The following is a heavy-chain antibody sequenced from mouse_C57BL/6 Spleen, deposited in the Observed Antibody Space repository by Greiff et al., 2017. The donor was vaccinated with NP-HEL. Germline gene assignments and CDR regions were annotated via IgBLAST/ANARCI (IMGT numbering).Heavy chain of an antibody. CDR1: GFTFSDYY. J-gene: IGHJ3*01. D-gene: IGHD1-1*01. V-gene: IGHV5-16*01. CDR2: INYDGSST. Sequence: EVMLVESEGGLVQPGSSMKLSCTASGFTFSDYYMAWVRQVPEKGLEWVANINYDGSSTYYLDSLKSRFIISRDNAKNILYLQMSSLKSEDTATYYCARDGDYYGSSYPFAYWGQGTLVTVSA. CDR3: ARDGDYYGSSYPFAY.